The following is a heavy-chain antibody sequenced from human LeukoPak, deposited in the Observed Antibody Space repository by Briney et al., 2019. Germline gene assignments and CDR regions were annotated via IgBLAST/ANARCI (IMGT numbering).Heavy chain of an antibody. CDR1: GFTFSSYW. V-gene: IGHV3-7*01. J-gene: IGHJ3*02. D-gene: IGHD2-2*01. Sequence: GGYLRLSCAASGFTFSSYWMSWVRQAPGKGLEWVANIKKDGSEKYYVDSVKGRFTISRDNAKNSLYLQMNSLRAEDTAVYYCAQLKNAFDIWGQGTMVTVSS. CDR2: IKKDGSEK. CDR3: AQLKNAFDI.